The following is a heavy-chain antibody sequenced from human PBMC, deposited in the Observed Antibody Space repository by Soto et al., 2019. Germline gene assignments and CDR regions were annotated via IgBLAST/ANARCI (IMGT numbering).Heavy chain of an antibody. Sequence: SGPTLVNPTQTLTLTCSFSGIPLNTRGVGVGWIRQPPGKALQWLALIYWDDDKRYTPSLKSRLTIARDTSKNQVVLTMTDMDPEDTATYYCAQRRAFYSDPDAYGLWFDPWGQGTLVTVSS. CDR3: AQRRAFYSDPDAYGLWFDP. V-gene: IGHV2-5*02. J-gene: IGHJ5*02. CDR1: GIPLNTRGVG. CDR2: IYWDDDK. D-gene: IGHD3-16*01.